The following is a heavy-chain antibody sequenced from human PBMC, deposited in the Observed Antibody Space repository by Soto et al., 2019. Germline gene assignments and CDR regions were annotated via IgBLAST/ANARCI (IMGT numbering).Heavy chain of an antibody. CDR2: ISGSGGST. Sequence: EVQLLESGGGLVQPGGSLRLSCAASGFTFSSYAMSWVRQAPGKGLEWVSAISGSGGSTYYADSLKGRFTISRDNSKNTLYLQMNSLRAEDTAVYYCAASSGWYQAFDLWGQGTMVTVSS. CDR3: AASSGWYQAFDL. V-gene: IGHV3-23*01. CDR1: GFTFSSYA. J-gene: IGHJ3*01. D-gene: IGHD6-19*01.